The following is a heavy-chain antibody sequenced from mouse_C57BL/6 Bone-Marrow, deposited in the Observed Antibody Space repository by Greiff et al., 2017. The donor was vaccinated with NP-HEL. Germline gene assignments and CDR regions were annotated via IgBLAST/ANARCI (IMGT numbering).Heavy chain of an antibody. D-gene: IGHD1-1*01. Sequence: EVMLVESGGDLVKPGGSLKLSCAASGFPFSSYGMSWVRQTPDKRLEWVATISSGGSYTYYPDSVKGCFTIFRDNAKNTLYLQMSSLKSEDTAMYYCARLITTVSYYFDYWGQGTTLTVSS. CDR2: ISSGGSYT. CDR3: ARLITTVSYYFDY. J-gene: IGHJ2*01. V-gene: IGHV5-6*01. CDR1: GFPFSSYG.